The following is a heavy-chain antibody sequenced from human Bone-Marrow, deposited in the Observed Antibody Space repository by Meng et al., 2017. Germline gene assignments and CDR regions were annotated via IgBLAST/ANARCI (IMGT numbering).Heavy chain of an antibody. Sequence: GQRGVGVGVLGQAGGALGLSCASSVFSFSSYARSWGRQAPGEGLEWVSAISGSGGSTYYADSVKGRFTISRDNSKNTLYLQMNSLRAEDTAVYYCAKGGAVNWFDPWGQGTLVTVSS. CDR1: VFSFSSYA. CDR3: AKGGAVNWFDP. V-gene: IGHV3-23*04. J-gene: IGHJ5*02. CDR2: ISGSGGST. D-gene: IGHD1-26*01.